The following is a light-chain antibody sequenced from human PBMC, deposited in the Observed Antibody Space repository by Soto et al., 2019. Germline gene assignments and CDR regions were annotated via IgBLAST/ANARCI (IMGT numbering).Light chain of an antibody. V-gene: IGLV2-14*01. CDR1: SSDVGGYEY. CDR3: SSYTSSTTGV. J-gene: IGLJ3*02. CDR2: EVT. Sequence: QSALTQPASVSGSPGQSITISCTGTSSDVGGYEYVSWYQQHPDKAPKLMIYEVTNRPSGVSNRFSGSKSGNTASLTISGLQAEDEADYYCSSYTSSTTGVFGGGTKLTVL.